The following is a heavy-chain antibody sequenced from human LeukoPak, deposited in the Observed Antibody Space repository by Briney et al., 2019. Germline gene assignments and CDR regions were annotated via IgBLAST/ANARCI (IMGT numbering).Heavy chain of an antibody. CDR3: ASALGDSTGYYPEYFQH. V-gene: IGHV4-31*03. J-gene: IGHJ1*01. D-gene: IGHD3-22*01. CDR2: IYYSGST. Sequence: SQTLSLTCTVSAGSIRSGGYYWSWIRQHPGKDLEWIGYIYYSGSTYYNPSLKSRVTISVDTSKNQFSLKLSSVTAADTAVYYCASALGDSTGYYPEYFQHWGQGTLVTVSS. CDR1: AGSIRSGGYY.